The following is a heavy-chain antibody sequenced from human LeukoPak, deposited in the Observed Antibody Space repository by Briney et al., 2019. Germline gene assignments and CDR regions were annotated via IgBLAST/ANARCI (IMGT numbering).Heavy chain of an antibody. J-gene: IGHJ6*02. CDR3: ARDRDTYGMDV. CDR2: IYTSGNT. CDR1: GGSISSGSYY. Sequence: SETLSLTCSVSGGSISSGSYYWSWIRQPAGKGLEWIGRIYTSGNTNYNPSLKSRVTISVDTSKNQFSLKLSSVTAADTAVHYCARDRDTYGMDVWGQGTTVTVSS. D-gene: IGHD5-18*01. V-gene: IGHV4-61*02.